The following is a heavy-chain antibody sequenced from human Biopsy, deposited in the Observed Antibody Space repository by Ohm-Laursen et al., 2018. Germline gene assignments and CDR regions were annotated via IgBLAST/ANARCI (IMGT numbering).Heavy chain of an antibody. V-gene: IGHV3-9*01. J-gene: IGHJ4*02. D-gene: IGHD3-3*01. CDR2: ISWDGGSE. CDR1: GFTFDDYA. Sequence: SLRLSCAAPGFTFDDYAMHWVRQAPGKGLEWVSGISWDGGSEGYADSVKGRFTISRDNAKNSLFLQMNSLTTEDTALYYCVRGYSSSWSGYLDHWGQGTVVTVSS. CDR3: VRGYSSSWSGYLDH.